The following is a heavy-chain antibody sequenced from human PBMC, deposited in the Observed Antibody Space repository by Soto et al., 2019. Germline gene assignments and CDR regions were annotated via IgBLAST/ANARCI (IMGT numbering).Heavy chain of an antibody. CDR2: IYYSGIT. D-gene: IGHD2-15*01. CDR1: GGSISSSSYY. V-gene: IGHV4-39*01. J-gene: IGHJ4*02. CDR3: ARHVFSRPVTADCPFDY. Sequence: QLHLQESGPGLVKPSETLSLTCTVSGGSISSSSYYWGWIRQPPGKGLEWIGSIYYSGITYYNPSLKSRVTMSVDTSKNQFSLKLSSVTAADTAVYYCARHVFSRPVTADCPFDYWGQGTLVIVSS.